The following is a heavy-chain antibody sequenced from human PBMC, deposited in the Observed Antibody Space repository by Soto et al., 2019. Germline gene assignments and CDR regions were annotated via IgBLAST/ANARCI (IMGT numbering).Heavy chain of an antibody. CDR1: GGSVSSYY. CDR2: IYYSGST. D-gene: IGHD3-16*02. J-gene: IGHJ4*02. CDR3: ARLSENLDY. V-gene: IGHV4-59*08. Sequence: TSETLSLTCTVSGGSVSSYYWSWIRQPPGKGLEWIGYIYYSGSTNYNPSLKSRVTISVDTSKNQFSLKLSSVTAADTAVYYCARLSENLDYWGQGTLVTVSS.